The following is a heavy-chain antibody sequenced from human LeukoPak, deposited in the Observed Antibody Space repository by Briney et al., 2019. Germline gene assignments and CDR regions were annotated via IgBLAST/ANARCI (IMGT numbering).Heavy chain of an antibody. CDR2: ISGSGGST. J-gene: IGHJ3*02. V-gene: IGHV3-23*01. D-gene: IGHD2-2*03. Sequence: PGGSLRLSCAASGFTFSSYAMSWVRQAPGKGLEWVSAISGSGGSTYYADSVKGRFTISRDNAKNSLYLQMNSLRAEDTAVYYCARAGYCSSTSCWRVAFDIWGQGTMVTVSS. CDR1: GFTFSSYA. CDR3: ARAGYCSSTSCWRVAFDI.